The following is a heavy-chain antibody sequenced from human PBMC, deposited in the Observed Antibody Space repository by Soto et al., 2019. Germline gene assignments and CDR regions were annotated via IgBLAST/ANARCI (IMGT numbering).Heavy chain of an antibody. CDR1: GGSISSYY. D-gene: IGHD5-12*01. CDR2: IYYSGST. CDR3: ARNHVEMATIYLDY. V-gene: IGHV4-59*01. Sequence: QVQLQESGPGLVKPSETLSLTCTVSGGSISSYYWSWIRQPPGKGLEWIGYIYYSGSTNYNPSLKSRVTISVDTSKNQFSLKLSSVTAADTAVYYCARNHVEMATIYLDYWGQGTLVTVSS. J-gene: IGHJ4*02.